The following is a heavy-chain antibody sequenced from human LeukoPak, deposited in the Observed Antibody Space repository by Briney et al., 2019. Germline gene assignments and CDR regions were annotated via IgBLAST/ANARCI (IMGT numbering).Heavy chain of an antibody. J-gene: IGHJ4*02. CDR2: ISSDGSTK. Sequence: GGSLRLSCAASGFTFSYYSIHWVRQAPGKGLEWVAVISSDGSTKSYADSVRGRFTMSRDNSTSTLFLQLNGLRPEDTAVYYCARDSLGYCSDDNCFSSFLDYWGQGALVTVSS. CDR1: GFTFSYYS. V-gene: IGHV3-30*04. CDR3: ARDSLGYCSDDNCFSSFLDY. D-gene: IGHD2-15*01.